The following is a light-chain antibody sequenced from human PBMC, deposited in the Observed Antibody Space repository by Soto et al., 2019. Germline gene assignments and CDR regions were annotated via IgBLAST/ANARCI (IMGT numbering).Light chain of an antibody. CDR2: DNS. CDR1: SSNIGAGYD. V-gene: IGLV1-40*01. Sequence: QTVVTQPPSVSGAPGQRVTISCTGSSSNIGAGYDVHWYQQLPGTAPKLLIYDNSNRPSGVPDRFSGSKSSTSASLAITGLQAEDEADYYCQTYDSSLSGYVFGTGTKLTVL. J-gene: IGLJ1*01. CDR3: QTYDSSLSGYV.